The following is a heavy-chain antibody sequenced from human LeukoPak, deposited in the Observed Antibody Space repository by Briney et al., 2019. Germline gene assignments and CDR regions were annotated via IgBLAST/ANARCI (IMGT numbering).Heavy chain of an antibody. CDR1: GGSISSYY. CDR3: ARMASSSWYLYYFDY. J-gene: IGHJ4*02. V-gene: IGHV4-59*01. CDR2: IYYSGST. Sequence: SETLSLTCTVSGGSISSYYWSWIRQPPGKGLEWSGYIYYSGSTNYNPSLKSRVTISVDTSKNQFSLKLSSVTAADTAVYYCARMASSSWYLYYFDYWGQGTLVTVSS. D-gene: IGHD6-13*01.